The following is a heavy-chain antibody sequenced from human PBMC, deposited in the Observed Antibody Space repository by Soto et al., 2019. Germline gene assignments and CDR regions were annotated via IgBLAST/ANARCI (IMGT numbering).Heavy chain of an antibody. D-gene: IGHD5-18*01. CDR3: ARDLPALIQGASDAFDI. Sequence: GGSLRLSCAASGFTFSSYSMNWVRQAPGKGLEWVSSISSSSSYIYYADSVKGRFTISRDNAKNSLYLQMNSLRAEDTAVYYCARDLPALIQGASDAFDIWGQGTMVTVSS. J-gene: IGHJ3*02. CDR1: GFTFSSYS. CDR2: ISSSSSYI. V-gene: IGHV3-21*01.